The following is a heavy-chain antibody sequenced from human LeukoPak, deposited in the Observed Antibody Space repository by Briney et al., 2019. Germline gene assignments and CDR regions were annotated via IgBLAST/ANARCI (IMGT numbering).Heavy chain of an antibody. D-gene: IGHD6-13*01. CDR3: AKTAGIAAAADFDY. CDR1: GFTFSSYS. CDR2: ISSSSSYI. J-gene: IGHJ4*02. V-gene: IGHV3-21*04. Sequence: GGSLRLSCAASGFTFSSYSMNWVRQAPGKGLEWVSSISSSSSYIYYADSVKGRFTISRDNSKNTLYLQMNSLRAEDTAVYYCAKTAGIAAAADFDYWGQGTLVTVSS.